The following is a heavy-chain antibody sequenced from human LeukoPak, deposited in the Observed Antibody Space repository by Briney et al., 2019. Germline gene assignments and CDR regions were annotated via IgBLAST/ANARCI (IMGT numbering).Heavy chain of an antibody. Sequence: SETLSLTCAVSGASFSGYYWSWIRQPPGKGLEWIGEINHSGSTNYNPSLKSRVTISVDTSKNQFSLKLSSVTAADTAVYYCARGRVDTAMVIVYYMDVWGKGTTVTVSS. CDR1: GASFSGYY. J-gene: IGHJ6*03. D-gene: IGHD5-18*01. CDR2: INHSGST. CDR3: ARGRVDTAMVIVYYMDV. V-gene: IGHV4-34*01.